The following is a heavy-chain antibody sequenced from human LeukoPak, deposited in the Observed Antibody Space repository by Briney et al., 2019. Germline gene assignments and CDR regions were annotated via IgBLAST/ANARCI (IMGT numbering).Heavy chain of an antibody. CDR3: AGQMHFTSSGSYFY. CDR1: GLAFSKFA. Sequence: GGSLRLSCATSGLAFSKFAMSWVRQAPGKGLEWVSMITISGTSTYYADSVKGRFTISRDNSNNILYLQMNNLRAEDTALYCCAGQMHFTSSGSYFYWGQGTLVTVSS. D-gene: IGHD3-10*01. V-gene: IGHV3-23*01. J-gene: IGHJ4*02. CDR2: ITISGTST.